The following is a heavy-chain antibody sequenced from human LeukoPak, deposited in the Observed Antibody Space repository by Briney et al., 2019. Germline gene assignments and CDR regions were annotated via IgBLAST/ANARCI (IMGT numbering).Heavy chain of an antibody. CDR3: ARASPSWYYYYGMDV. D-gene: IGHD2-2*01. V-gene: IGHV3-48*02. Sequence: PGGSLRLSCAASGFSFSSYSMNWVRQAPGKGLEWVSYISSSSSTIYYADSVKGRFTISRDNAKNSLYLQMNGLRDEDTAVYYCARASPSWYYYYGMDVWGQGTTVTVSS. CDR2: ISSSSSTI. CDR1: GFSFSSYS. J-gene: IGHJ6*02.